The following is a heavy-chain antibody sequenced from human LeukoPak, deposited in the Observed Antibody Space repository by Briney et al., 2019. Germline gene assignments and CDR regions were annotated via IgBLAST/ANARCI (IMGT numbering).Heavy chain of an antibody. CDR2: ISGSGGST. Sequence: GGSLRLSPAASGFTFSSYAMNWVRQAPGKGLEWVSGISGSGGSTYYADSVKGRFTISRDNSKNTVYLQMNSLRAEDTAVYHCAKDRGLVGATPSNFDYGGQRSLGTVS. V-gene: IGHV3-23*01. J-gene: IGHJ4*02. CDR1: GFTFSSYA. D-gene: IGHD1-26*01. CDR3: AKDRGLVGATPSNFDY.